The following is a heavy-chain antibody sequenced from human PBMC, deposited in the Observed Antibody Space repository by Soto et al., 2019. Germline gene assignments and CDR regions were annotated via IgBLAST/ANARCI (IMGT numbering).Heavy chain of an antibody. D-gene: IGHD4-17*01. Sequence: EVQLVESGGGLIQPGGSLRLSCSASGFNVNSDYMDWVRQAPGKGLEWVSALSASGLPFYAAPVQGRFTISRDDAKNTLYLQMDSLRAEDTAMYYCAKDHLETTVTTPSYWGQGTLVTVSS. V-gene: IGHV3-66*03. CDR2: LSASGLP. CDR1: GFNVNSDY. J-gene: IGHJ4*02. CDR3: AKDHLETTVTTPSY.